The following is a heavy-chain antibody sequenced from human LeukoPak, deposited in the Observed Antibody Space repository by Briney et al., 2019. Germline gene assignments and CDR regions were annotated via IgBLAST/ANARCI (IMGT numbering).Heavy chain of an antibody. CDR3: ARTAYDSSGYYPD. CDR1: GGSISSGGFS. Sequence: SETLSLTCAVSGGSISSGGFSWSWIRQPPGKGLEWIGYIYHSGSAYYNPTLESRVTISVDRSKNEYFLKVKSVTAADTAVYYCARTAYDSSGYYPDWGQGTPVIVSS. CDR2: IYHSGSA. J-gene: IGHJ4*02. V-gene: IGHV4-30-2*01. D-gene: IGHD3-22*01.